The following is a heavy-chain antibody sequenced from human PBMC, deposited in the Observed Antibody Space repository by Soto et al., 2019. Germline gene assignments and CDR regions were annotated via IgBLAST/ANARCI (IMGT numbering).Heavy chain of an antibody. CDR1: GYTFTGYY. Sequence: VASVKVSCKASGYTFTGYYMHWVRQAPGQGLEWMGWINPNSGGTNYAQKFQGRVTMTRDTSISTAYMELSRLRSDDTAVYYCARGGITIFGVANYYGMDVWGQGTTVTVSS. J-gene: IGHJ6*02. V-gene: IGHV1-2*02. CDR3: ARGGITIFGVANYYGMDV. CDR2: INPNSGGT. D-gene: IGHD3-3*01.